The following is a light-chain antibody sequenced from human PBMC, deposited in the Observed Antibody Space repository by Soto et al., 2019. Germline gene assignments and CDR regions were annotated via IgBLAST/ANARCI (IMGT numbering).Light chain of an antibody. CDR3: SSFAYSNTWV. CDR2: EVT. J-gene: IGLJ3*02. CDR1: SSDVGAYNY. Sequence: QSALTQPPSASGSPGQSVTISCTGTSSDVGAYNYVSWYQQHAGKAPKLVIYEVTKRPSGVPDRFSGSKSANTASLTVSGLQAEDEADYYCSSFAYSNTWVLGGGTKLTVL. V-gene: IGLV2-8*01.